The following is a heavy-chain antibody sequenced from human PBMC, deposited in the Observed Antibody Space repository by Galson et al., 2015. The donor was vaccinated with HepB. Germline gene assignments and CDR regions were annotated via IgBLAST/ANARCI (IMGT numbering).Heavy chain of an antibody. CDR2: IWYDGSNK. Sequence: SLRLSCAAPGFTFSSYGMHWVRQAPGKGLEWVAVIWYDGSNKYYADSVKGRFTISRDNSKNTLYLQMNSLRAEDTAVYYCATIYGSGNTSFDYWGQGTLVTVSS. J-gene: IGHJ4*02. CDR1: GFTFSSYG. V-gene: IGHV3-33*01. D-gene: IGHD3-10*01. CDR3: ATIYGSGNTSFDY.